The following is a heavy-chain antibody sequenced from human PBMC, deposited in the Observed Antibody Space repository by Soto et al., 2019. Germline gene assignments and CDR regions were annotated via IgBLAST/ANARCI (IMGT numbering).Heavy chain of an antibody. CDR3: ARPYDFWSGYIDY. D-gene: IGHD3-3*01. CDR1: GYSFTSYW. CDR2: IYPGDSDT. Sequence: GESQKISCRGSGYSFTSYWIGWVRQMPGKGLEWMGIIYPGDSDTRYSPSFQGQVTISADKSISTAYLQWSSLKASDTAMYYCARPYDFWSGYIDYWGQGTLVTVS. J-gene: IGHJ4*02. V-gene: IGHV5-51*01.